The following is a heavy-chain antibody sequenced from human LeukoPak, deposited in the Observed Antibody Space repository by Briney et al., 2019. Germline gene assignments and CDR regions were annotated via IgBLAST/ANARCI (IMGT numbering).Heavy chain of an antibody. CDR1: GFTFDDYG. V-gene: IGHV3-43*02. CDR2: IRGDGTST. J-gene: IGHJ4*02. CDR3: AKGGGDNFLYYFDY. D-gene: IGHD3-16*01. Sequence: GGSLRLSCAASGFTFDDYGMHWVRHAPGKGLEWVSLIRGDGTSTYYADSVKGRFTVSRDSSRNSLYLQMNSLTTEDTAFYYCAKGGGDNFLYYFDYWGQGILVTVSS.